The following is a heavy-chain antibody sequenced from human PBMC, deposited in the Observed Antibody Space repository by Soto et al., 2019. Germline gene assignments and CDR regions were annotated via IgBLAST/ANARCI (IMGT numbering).Heavy chain of an antibody. V-gene: IGHV1-2*04. J-gene: IGHJ4*02. CDR3: ARELHLLNSGGKYYFDY. CDR1: GYTFTGHY. D-gene: IGHD6-19*01. CDR2: INPNSGGT. Sequence: ASVKVSCKASGYTFTGHYMHWVRQAPGQGLEWMGWINPNSGGTNYAQKFQGWVTMTRDTSISTAYMELSRLRSDDTAVYYCARELHLLNSGGKYYFDYWGQGTLVTVSS.